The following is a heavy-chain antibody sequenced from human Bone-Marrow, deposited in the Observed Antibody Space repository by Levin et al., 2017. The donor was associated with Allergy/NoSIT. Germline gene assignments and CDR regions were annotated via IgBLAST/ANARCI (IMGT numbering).Heavy chain of an antibody. D-gene: IGHD3-10*01. CDR3: ARDPFAYNFGSGSYLDY. V-gene: IGHV3-74*01. J-gene: IGHJ4*02. Sequence: GGSLRLSCAASGFAFSNYWMHWVRQAPGKGLVWVSRINRGGTSTTYADSVKGRFTISRDNVKNTLYLQMNSLRAEDTAVYYCARDPFAYNFGSGSYLDYWGQGTLVSVSS. CDR1: GFAFSNYW. CDR2: INRGGTST.